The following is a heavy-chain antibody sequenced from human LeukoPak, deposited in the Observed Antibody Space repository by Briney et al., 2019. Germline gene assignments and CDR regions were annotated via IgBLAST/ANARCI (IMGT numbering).Heavy chain of an antibody. V-gene: IGHV3-30*03. D-gene: IGHD3-10*01. CDR1: GFTFSSYG. Sequence: PGRSLRLSCAASGFTFSSYGMHWVRQAPGKGLEWVAFISHDGSNKYYADSVKGRFTISSDTSKNTLSLQMNSLRAEDTAVYYCARDLSPVVRASPMGYWGQGTLVTVSS. CDR3: ARDLSPVVRASPMGY. J-gene: IGHJ4*02. CDR2: ISHDGSNK.